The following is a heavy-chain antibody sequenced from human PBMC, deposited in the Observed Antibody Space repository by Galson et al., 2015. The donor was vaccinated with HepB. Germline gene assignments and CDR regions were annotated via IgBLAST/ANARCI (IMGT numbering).Heavy chain of an antibody. Sequence: SLRLSCAASGLPFSRYSMNWVRQAPGKGLEWVSSISSTSTYIYYADSVKGRFTISRDNAKNSLFLQMNSLRAEDSAVYYCARDVAYGDYENWFDPWGQGTLVTVSS. CDR3: ARDVAYGDYENWFDP. CDR1: GLPFSRYS. J-gene: IGHJ5*02. D-gene: IGHD4-17*01. V-gene: IGHV3-21*01. CDR2: ISSTSTYI.